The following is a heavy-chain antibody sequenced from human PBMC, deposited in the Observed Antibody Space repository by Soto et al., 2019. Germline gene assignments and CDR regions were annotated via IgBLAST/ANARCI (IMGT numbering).Heavy chain of an antibody. V-gene: IGHV1-3*01. CDR1: GFTVGDNL. J-gene: IGHJ3*01. CDR3: ARVILSVGPRVYGAFDA. CDR2: INPDNGKT. D-gene: IGHD2-8*01. Sequence: QVQLVQSGAEVKKPGSSVNISCGASGFTVGDNLINWVRQAPGQSLEWMGWINPDNGKTRYSQTFQGRVTISRHSSAIIAYVEVTDLTSEETAVYYCARVILSVGPRVYGAFDAVGEWTMVPATS.